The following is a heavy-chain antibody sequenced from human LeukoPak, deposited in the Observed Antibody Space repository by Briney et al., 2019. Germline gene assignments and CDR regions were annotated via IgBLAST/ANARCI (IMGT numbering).Heavy chain of an antibody. D-gene: IGHD3-10*01. CDR1: GYTFIDYY. CDR3: ARDAYYGSGSYPY. CDR2: INPDNGGT. J-gene: IGHJ4*02. Sequence: ASVKVSCKASGYTFIDYYMHWVRQAPGQGLEWMGWINPDNGGTNYAQNFQGRVTMTRDTSISTAYMELSRLRSDDTAVFYCARDAYYGSGSYPYWGQGTLVTVSS. V-gene: IGHV1-2*02.